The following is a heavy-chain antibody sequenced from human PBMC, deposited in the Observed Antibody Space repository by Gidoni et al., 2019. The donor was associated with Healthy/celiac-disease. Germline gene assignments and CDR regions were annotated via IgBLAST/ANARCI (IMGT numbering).Heavy chain of an antibody. CDR2: ITQDGSEK. Sequence: EVQLVESGGGLVQPGGSLGLSCAASGFTFSSYWMSWVRQAPGKGLEWVANITQDGSEKYYVDSVKGRFTISRDNAKNSLYLQMNSLRAEDTAVYYCARGGMEQLWSHYYYYGMDVWGQGTTVTVSS. J-gene: IGHJ6*02. V-gene: IGHV3-7*01. D-gene: IGHD5-18*01. CDR1: GFTFSSYW. CDR3: ARGGMEQLWSHYYYYGMDV.